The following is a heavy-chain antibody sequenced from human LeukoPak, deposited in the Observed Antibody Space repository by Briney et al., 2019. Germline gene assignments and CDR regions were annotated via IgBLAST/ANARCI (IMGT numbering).Heavy chain of an antibody. CDR1: GFTFSSYW. J-gene: IGHJ3*02. D-gene: IGHD3-3*01. Sequence: GGSLRLSCAASGFTFSSYWMSWVRQAPGKGLEWVANIKQDGSEKYYVDSVKGRFTISRDNAKNSLYLQMNSLRAEDTAVYYCARAVYDFWSGYNDAFDIWGQGTMVTVSS. V-gene: IGHV3-7*01. CDR2: IKQDGSEK. CDR3: ARAVYDFWSGYNDAFDI.